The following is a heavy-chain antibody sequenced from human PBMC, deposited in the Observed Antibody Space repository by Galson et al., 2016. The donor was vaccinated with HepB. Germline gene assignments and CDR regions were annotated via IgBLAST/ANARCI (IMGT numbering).Heavy chain of an antibody. V-gene: IGHV3-23*01. CDR3: AKVAPPYDNSGYYYFDH. CDR2: ISRTGEYT. Sequence: KGLEWVSSISRTGEYTYYADSVRGRFVISRDNSKNTLYLEVDSLRAEDAALYYCAKVAPPYDNSGYYYFDHWGQGALVTVSS. D-gene: IGHD3-22*01. J-gene: IGHJ4*02.